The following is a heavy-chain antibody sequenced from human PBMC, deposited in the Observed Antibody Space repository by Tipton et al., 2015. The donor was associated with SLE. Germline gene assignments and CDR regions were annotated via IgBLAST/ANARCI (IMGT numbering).Heavy chain of an antibody. J-gene: IGHJ4*02. V-gene: IGHV4-34*01. CDR1: GGSFSGYY. Sequence: TLSLTCAVYGGSFSGYYRSWIRQPPGKGLEWIGEINHSGSTDYNPSLKSRVTISEDTSKNQFSLKLSSVTAADTAVYYCARGVVGYIDYWGQGTLVTVSS. CDR3: ARGVVGYIDY. CDR2: INHSGST.